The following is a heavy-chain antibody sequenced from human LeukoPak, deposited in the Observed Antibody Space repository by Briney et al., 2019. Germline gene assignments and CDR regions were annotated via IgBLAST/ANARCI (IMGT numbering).Heavy chain of an antibody. D-gene: IGHD6-19*01. CDR3: ARAGIAVAGYDY. CDR1: GFTFSSYS. CDR2: ISSSSSYI. J-gene: IGHJ4*02. V-gene: IGHV3-21*01. Sequence: GGSLRLSCAASGFTFSSYSMNWVRQAPGKGLEWVSSISSSSSYIYYADSVKGRFTISRDNAKNPLYLQMNSLRAEDTAVYYCARAGIAVAGYDYWGQGTLVTVSS.